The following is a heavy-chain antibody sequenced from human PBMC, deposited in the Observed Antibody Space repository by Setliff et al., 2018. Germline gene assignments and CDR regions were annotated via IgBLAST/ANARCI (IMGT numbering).Heavy chain of an antibody. J-gene: IGHJ3*02. CDR1: GYTFTSYY. V-gene: IGHV1-46*01. Sequence: ASVKVSCKASGYTFTSYYMHWVRQAPGQGLEWMGIINPSGGSTSYAQKFQGRVTITTDEPTSTAYMELSSLRSEDTAVYYCARDVFPYHYEGAFDIWGQGTMVTVSS. CDR3: ARDVFPYHYEGAFDI. D-gene: IGHD3-22*01. CDR2: INPSGGST.